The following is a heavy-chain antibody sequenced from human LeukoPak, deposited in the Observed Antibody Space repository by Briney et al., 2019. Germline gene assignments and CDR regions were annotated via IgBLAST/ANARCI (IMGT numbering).Heavy chain of an antibody. CDR2: IYTNGGT. Sequence: SETLSLTCTVSGGSVSGYYWSWIRQPAGKGLEWIGRIYTNGGTDYNASLTSRVTISVDKSNNQFSLKMTSVTVADTAVYYCAGRDYWGQGILVTVSS. J-gene: IGHJ4*02. V-gene: IGHV4-4*07. CDR3: AGRDY. CDR1: GGSVSGYY.